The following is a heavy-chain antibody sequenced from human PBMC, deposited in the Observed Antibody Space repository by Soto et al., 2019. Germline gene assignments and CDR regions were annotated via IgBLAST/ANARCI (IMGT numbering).Heavy chain of an antibody. CDR1: GFTFSSYD. CDR3: ARRHVDTALDRFDY. D-gene: IGHD5-18*01. Sequence: GGSLRLSCAASGFTFSSYDMHWVRQAPGKGLEWVAIIWYDGSNKYYADSVKGRFTISRDNSKSTLYLQMNSLRAEDTAVYYCARRHVDTALDRFDYWGQGTLVTVSS. J-gene: IGHJ4*02. CDR2: IWYDGSNK. V-gene: IGHV3-33*01.